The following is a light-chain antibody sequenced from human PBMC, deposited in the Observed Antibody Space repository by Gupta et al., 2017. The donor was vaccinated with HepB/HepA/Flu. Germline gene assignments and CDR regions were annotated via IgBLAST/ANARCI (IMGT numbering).Light chain of an antibody. V-gene: IGLV2-18*02. CDR2: EVT. J-gene: IGLJ2*01. CDR1: SSDIGTYNR. Sequence: QSALTQPPSVSGSPGQSVTISCTGTSSDIGTYNRVSWYQQPPGKAPKLMIYEVTQRPSGVPDRFSGSKSGNTASLTISGLQAEDEADYYCSSYTMSRTVIFGGGTRLTVL. CDR3: SSYTMSRTVI.